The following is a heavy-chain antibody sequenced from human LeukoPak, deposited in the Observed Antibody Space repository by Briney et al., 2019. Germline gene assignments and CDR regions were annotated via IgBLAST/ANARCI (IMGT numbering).Heavy chain of an antibody. CDR2: IYDRGPA. J-gene: IGHJ4*02. CDR1: GYAITSGGFS. Sequence: SQTLSLTCTVSGYAITSGGFSWNWIRRPPGKGLEWIGCIYDRGPAYYNPSLKSRVAISVDTSKNQFSLELSSVTAADTAVYYCASQTYSGWYYFDYWGQGTLVTVSS. D-gene: IGHD6-19*01. CDR3: ASQTYSGWYYFDY. V-gene: IGHV4-30-2*01.